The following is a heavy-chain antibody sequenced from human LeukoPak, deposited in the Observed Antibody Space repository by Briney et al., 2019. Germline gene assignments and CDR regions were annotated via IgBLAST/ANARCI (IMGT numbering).Heavy chain of an antibody. CDR1: GGXFSGYY. V-gene: IGHV4-34*01. D-gene: IGHD6-13*01. CDR3: ARSPGYSTSWAQFDF. Sequence: PSETLSLTCAVYGGXFSGYYCSWIRQPPGKGLEWIGAINHSGSTNYNPSLKSRVTISVDTSRNQFSLKLSSVTAADTAVYYCARSPGYSTSWAQFDFWGQGILVTVSS. J-gene: IGHJ4*02. CDR2: INHSGST.